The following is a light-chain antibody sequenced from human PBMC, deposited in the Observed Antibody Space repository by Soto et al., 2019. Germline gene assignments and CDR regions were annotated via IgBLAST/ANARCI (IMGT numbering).Light chain of an antibody. J-gene: IGKJ1*01. Sequence: EIVMTQSPATLSVSPGERATLSCRASQSVSGNLSCYQQKPGQDPSLLLYGASTRATGIPAGFSGSGSGTEFTLTSSRLHSEDFAFYCCQQYNNWPQTFGQGTKVEIK. CDR3: QQYNNWPQT. CDR2: GAS. V-gene: IGKV3D-15*01. CDR1: QSVSGN.